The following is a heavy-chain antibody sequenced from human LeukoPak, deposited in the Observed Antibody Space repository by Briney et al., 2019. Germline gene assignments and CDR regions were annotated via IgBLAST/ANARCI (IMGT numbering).Heavy chain of an antibody. CDR2: IYYSGST. CDR1: GGSISSHY. Sequence: SETLSLTCTVSGGSISSHYWSWIRQPPGKGLEWIGYIYYSGSTNYNPSLKSRVTISVDTSKNQFSLKLSPVTAADTAVYYCARGSVVPAAMGGWFDPWGQGTLVTVSS. J-gene: IGHJ5*02. V-gene: IGHV4-59*11. D-gene: IGHD2-2*01. CDR3: ARGSVVPAAMGGWFDP.